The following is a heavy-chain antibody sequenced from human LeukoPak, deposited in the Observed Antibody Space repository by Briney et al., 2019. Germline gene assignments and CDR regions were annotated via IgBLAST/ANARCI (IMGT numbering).Heavy chain of an antibody. CDR1: GYTFTIYA. V-gene: IGHV1-3*01. D-gene: IGHD3-10*01. J-gene: IGHJ5*02. Sequence: ASVKVSCKASGYTFTIYAMHWVRQAPGQRLEWMGWINAGNGNTKYSQKFQGGVTITRDTSASTAYMELSSLRSEDTAVYYCARDRDRSTMVRGISHWFDPWGQGTLVTVSS. CDR2: INAGNGNT. CDR3: ARDRDRSTMVRGISHWFDP.